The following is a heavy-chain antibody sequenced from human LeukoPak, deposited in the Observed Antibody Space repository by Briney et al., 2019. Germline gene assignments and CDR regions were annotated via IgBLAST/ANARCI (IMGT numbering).Heavy chain of an antibody. D-gene: IGHD6-6*01. Sequence: GGSLRLSCATSGFTFSTYSMNWVRQAPGKGLDWVAYISHDAEITYYADSVKGRFTISRDNSKNTLYLQMNSLRAEDTAVYYCARARIAARFWFDYWGQGTLVTVST. CDR1: GFTFSTYS. V-gene: IGHV3-48*01. J-gene: IGHJ4*02. CDR2: ISHDAEIT. CDR3: ARARIAARFWFDY.